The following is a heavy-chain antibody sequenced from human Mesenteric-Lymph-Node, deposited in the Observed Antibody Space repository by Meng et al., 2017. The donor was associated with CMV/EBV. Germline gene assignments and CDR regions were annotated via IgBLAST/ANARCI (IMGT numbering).Heavy chain of an antibody. CDR2: IYYSGST. CDR1: GGSISSYY. V-gene: IGHV4-39*07. CDR3: ARGGGKYYYGSGSPYYFDY. Sequence: SETLSLTCTVSGGSISSYYWGWIRQPPGKGLEWIGSIYYSGSTYYNPSLKSRVTISVDTSKNQFSLKLSSVTAADTAVYYCARGGGKYYYGSGSPYYFDYWGQGTLVTVSS. J-gene: IGHJ4*02. D-gene: IGHD3-10*01.